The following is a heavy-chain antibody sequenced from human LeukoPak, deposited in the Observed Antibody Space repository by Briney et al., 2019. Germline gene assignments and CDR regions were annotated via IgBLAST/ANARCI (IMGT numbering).Heavy chain of an antibody. J-gene: IGHJ4*02. Sequence: ASVKVSCKASGGTFSSYAISWVRQAPGQGLEWMGRIIPILGIANYAQKFQGRVTITTDESTSTAYMELSSLRSEDTAVYYCARGRGTVGIGSIAAAGMAYFDYWGQGTLVTVSS. CDR1: GGTFSSYA. CDR3: ARGRGTVGIGSIAAAGMAYFDY. V-gene: IGHV1-69*04. CDR2: IIPILGIA. D-gene: IGHD6-13*01.